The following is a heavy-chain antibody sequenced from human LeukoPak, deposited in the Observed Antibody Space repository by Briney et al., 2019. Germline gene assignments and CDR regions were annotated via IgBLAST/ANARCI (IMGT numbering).Heavy chain of an antibody. V-gene: IGHV3-15*01. J-gene: IGHJ4*02. CDR2: IKSESDGGTT. CDR3: TTPTTVVDY. CDR1: GFTFYNAW. Sequence: GGSLRLSCAASGFTFYNAWMSWVRQAPGKGLEWVGRIKSESDGGTTEYAAPVNDRFTISRDDSKNTLYLQMNSLKIEDTAVYYCTTPTTVVDYWGQGTLVTVSS. D-gene: IGHD4-23*01.